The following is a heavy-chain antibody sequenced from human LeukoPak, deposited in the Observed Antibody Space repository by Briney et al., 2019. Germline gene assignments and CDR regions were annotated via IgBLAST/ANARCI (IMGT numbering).Heavy chain of an antibody. CDR1: GGSISSNY. V-gene: IGHV4-59*01. Sequence: SETLSLTCNVSGGSISSNYWSWIRQPPGKGLEGIGYFHDSESTNYNPSLKSRGSISVDTSKKKVSLKLSSVTAADTAVYYCARGDASGRPGIAFDFWGQGTLVTVSS. CDR2: FHDSEST. J-gene: IGHJ4*02. CDR3: ARGDASGRPGIAFDF. D-gene: IGHD1-26*01.